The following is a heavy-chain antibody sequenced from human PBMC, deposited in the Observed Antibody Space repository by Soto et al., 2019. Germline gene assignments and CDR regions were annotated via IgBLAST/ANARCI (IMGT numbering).Heavy chain of an antibody. Sequence: QVQLVQSAAELKKPGSSVNVSCAASGGTFKTYTINWVRQAPGQGLEWIGQVDPMYDSANYAQRFQGRVTISADKSTKIAYMERSGLRSEDTALYYCATWRTYSGSYCFDYWGQGTLVSVSS. CDR1: GGTFKTYT. CDR3: ATWRTYSGSYCFDY. D-gene: IGHD1-26*01. CDR2: VDPMYDSA. V-gene: IGHV1-69*06. J-gene: IGHJ4*02.